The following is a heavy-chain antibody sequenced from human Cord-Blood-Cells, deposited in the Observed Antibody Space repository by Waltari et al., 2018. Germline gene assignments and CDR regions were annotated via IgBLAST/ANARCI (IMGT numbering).Heavy chain of an antibody. D-gene: IGHD3-16*02. V-gene: IGHV4-38-2*02. CDR1: GYSISSGYY. CDR3: ARSSWSYDYVWGSYPFDY. J-gene: IGHJ4*02. CDR2: IYHSGVT. Sequence: QVQLQESGPGLVKPSETLSLTCTVSGYSISSGYYWGWIRQPPGKGLEWIGSIYHSGVTYSNPPLKSQVTISVATSKNQFSLKLSSVTAADTAVYYCARSSWSYDYVWGSYPFDYWGQGTLVTVSS.